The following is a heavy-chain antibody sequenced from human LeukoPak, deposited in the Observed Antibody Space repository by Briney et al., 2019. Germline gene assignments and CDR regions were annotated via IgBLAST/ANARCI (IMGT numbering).Heavy chain of an antibody. Sequence: ASVKVSCKASGYTFTVYYMHWVRQAPGQGLEWMGWINPNSGGTNYAQKFQGRVTMTRDTSISTAYMELSRLRSDDTAVYYCARVLTPHRRNYGDYEDYWGQGTLVTVSS. V-gene: IGHV1-2*02. J-gene: IGHJ4*02. D-gene: IGHD4-17*01. CDR3: ARVLTPHRRNYGDYEDY. CDR1: GYTFTVYY. CDR2: INPNSGGT.